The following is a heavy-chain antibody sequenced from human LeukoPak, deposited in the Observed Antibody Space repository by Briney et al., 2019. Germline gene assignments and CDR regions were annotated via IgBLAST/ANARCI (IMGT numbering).Heavy chain of an antibody. J-gene: IGHJ4*02. CDR2: INAGNGNT. V-gene: IGHV1-3*01. Sequence: ASVKVSCKACGYTFTIYAMHWVRQAPGQRLEWMGWINAGNGNTKYSQKFQGRVTITRDTSASTAYMELSSLRSEDTAVYYCASVRVGRYYDSSGYYPTNWGQGTLVTVSS. D-gene: IGHD3-22*01. CDR1: GYTFTIYA. CDR3: ASVRVGRYYDSSGYYPTN.